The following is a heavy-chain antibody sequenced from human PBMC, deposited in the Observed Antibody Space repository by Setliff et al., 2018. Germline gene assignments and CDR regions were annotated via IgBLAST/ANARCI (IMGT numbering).Heavy chain of an antibody. CDR2: IYPGDSHT. D-gene: IGHD3-9*01. J-gene: IGHJ6*03. CDR3: ARQRGYYDILTGYYTNYYYYMDV. CDR1: GYSFSNFW. V-gene: IGHV5-51*01. Sequence: GESLKISCTGSGYSFSNFWIGWVRQMPGKGLEWMGIIYPGDSHTRYCPSFQGQVTISADKSISTAYLQWSSLKASDTAMYYCARQRGYYDILTGYYTNYYYYMDVWGKGTTVTVSS.